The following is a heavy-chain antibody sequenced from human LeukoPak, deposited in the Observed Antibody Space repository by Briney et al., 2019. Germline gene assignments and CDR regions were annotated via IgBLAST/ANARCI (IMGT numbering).Heavy chain of an antibody. D-gene: IGHD5-24*01. CDR3: VRRSRMTTIDAFDI. J-gene: IGHJ3*02. CDR2: IYYSGST. Sequence: SETLSLTCTVSGGSISSYYWSWIRQPLGKGLEWIGYIYYSGSTNYNPSLKSRVTISVDTSKNQFFLKLSSVTAADTAVYYCVRRSRMTTIDAFDIWGQGTMVTVSS. CDR1: GGSISSYY. V-gene: IGHV4-59*08.